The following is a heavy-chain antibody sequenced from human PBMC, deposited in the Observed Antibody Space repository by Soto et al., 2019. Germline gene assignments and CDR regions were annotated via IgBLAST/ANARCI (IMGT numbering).Heavy chain of an antibody. CDR2: IIPMFGIA. V-gene: IGHV1-69*01. Sequence: QVQLVQSGVEVKKPGSSVKVSCRASGGTLNKHAITWVRRAPGLGLEWLGGIIPMFGIANYPQKFQGRVTIAADESTYTSRMELKRLSFADTAVYYCAGGGASGRLKGAYDVWGQGTMVTVSS. J-gene: IGHJ3*01. CDR1: GGTLNKHA. D-gene: IGHD6-19*01. CDR3: AGGGASGRLKGAYDV.